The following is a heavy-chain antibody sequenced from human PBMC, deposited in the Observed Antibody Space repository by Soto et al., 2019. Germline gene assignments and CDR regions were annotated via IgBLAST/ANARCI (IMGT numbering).Heavy chain of an antibody. Sequence: QVPLVQSGAEVKKPGSSVKVSCKASGVTFSSETISWVRQAPGQGLEWVGGIIPLFVTANYAQKFQGRVKITADASTRTLYIELSSLRSDDSAVYYCATEVGDNPASHFDSWGQGTLVTVSS. J-gene: IGHJ4*02. CDR2: IIPLFVTA. CDR1: GVTFSSET. CDR3: ATEVGDNPASHFDS. D-gene: IGHD2-21*01. V-gene: IGHV1-69*01.